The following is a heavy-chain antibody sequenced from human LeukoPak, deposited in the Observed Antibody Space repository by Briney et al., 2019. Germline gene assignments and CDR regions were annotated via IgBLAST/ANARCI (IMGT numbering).Heavy chain of an antibody. J-gene: IGHJ5*02. D-gene: IGHD6-19*01. CDR1: GYTFTRYW. Sequence: GESLKISCKGSGYTFTRYWIGWVRQMPGEGLEWMGIIYPGDSDTRYSPSFQGQVTISADKSITTVYMQWSSLKASDTAIYYCVRTSGWYSSWFDPWGQGTLVTVSS. CDR2: IYPGDSDT. CDR3: VRTSGWYSSWFDP. V-gene: IGHV5-51*01.